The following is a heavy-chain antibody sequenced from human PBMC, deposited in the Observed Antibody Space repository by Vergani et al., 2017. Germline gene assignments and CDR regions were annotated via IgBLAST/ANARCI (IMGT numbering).Heavy chain of an antibody. D-gene: IGHD3-10*01. J-gene: IGHJ5*02. V-gene: IGHV1-8*01. CDR3: ARGVRTTIVRGVRSRKLESDWFDP. CDR1: GYTFTSYD. CDR2: MNPNSGNT. Sequence: QVQLVQSGAEVKKPGASVKVSCKASGYTFTSYDINWVRQATGQGLEWMGWMNPNSGNTGYEQKFQGRVTMTRNTSISTAYMELSSLRSEDTAVYYCARGVRTTIVRGVRSRKLESDWFDPWGQGTLVTVSS.